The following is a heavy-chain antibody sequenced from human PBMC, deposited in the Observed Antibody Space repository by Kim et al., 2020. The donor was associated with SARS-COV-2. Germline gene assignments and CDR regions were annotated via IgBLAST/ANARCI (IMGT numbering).Heavy chain of an antibody. D-gene: IGHD2-8*01. V-gene: IGHV4-61*02. J-gene: IGHJ5*02. CDR3: ARAREMAFGP. Sequence: GGPTNNPAPKSRVTTSEDTSKNQFSLKLTSVTAADTAVYYCARAREMAFGPWGQGILVLVSS. CDR2: GGP.